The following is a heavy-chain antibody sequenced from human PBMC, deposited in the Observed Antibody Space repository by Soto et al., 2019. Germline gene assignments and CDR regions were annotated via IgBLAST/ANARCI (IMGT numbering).Heavy chain of an antibody. V-gene: IGHV1-2*02. CDR2: INPNNGAT. CDR1: RYIFTAYF. CDR3: ASHDPGARFDP. Sequence: QVQLVQSGAELKKPGASVKVSCKAPRYIFTAYFMHWVRQAPGQGLEWMGWINPNNGATHYGLSFQGRVTMTRDTSTSTADMELSSLRSDDTAVYYCASHDPGARFDPWGQGTLVTVSS. D-gene: IGHD1-1*01. J-gene: IGHJ5*02.